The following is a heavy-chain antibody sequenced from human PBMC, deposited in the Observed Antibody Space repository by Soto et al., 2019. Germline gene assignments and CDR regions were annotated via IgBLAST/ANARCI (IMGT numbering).Heavy chain of an antibody. CDR2: IYYSGST. J-gene: IGHJ6*02. Sequence: SETLSLTCTVSGGSISSGGYYWSWIRQHPGKGLEWIGYIYYSGSTYYNPSLKSRVTISVDTSKNQFSLKLSSVTAADTAVYYCAREDTANYYYGMDVWGQGTTVTVSS. CDR1: GGSISSGGYY. D-gene: IGHD5-18*01. V-gene: IGHV4-31*03. CDR3: AREDTANYYYGMDV.